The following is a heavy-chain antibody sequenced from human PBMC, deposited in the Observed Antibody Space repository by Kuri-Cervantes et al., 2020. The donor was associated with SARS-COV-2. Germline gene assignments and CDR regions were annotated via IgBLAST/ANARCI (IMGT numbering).Heavy chain of an antibody. CDR2: MNANSGNT. CDR3: ARVACSGGSCYPHYYYYGMDV. D-gene: IGHD2-15*01. Sequence: ASVKVSCKASGYTFTSYDINWVRQATGQGLEWMGWMNANSGNTGYAQKFQGRVTMTRNTSISTAYMELSSLRSEDTAVYYCARVACSGGSCYPHYYYYGMDVWGQGTTVTVSS. J-gene: IGHJ6*02. CDR1: GYTFTSYD. V-gene: IGHV1-8*01.